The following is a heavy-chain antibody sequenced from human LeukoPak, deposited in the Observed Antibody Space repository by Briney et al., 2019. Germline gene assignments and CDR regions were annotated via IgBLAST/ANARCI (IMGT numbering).Heavy chain of an antibody. J-gene: IGHJ3*02. CDR2: INYGGST. CDR1: GGSISSSGYY. V-gene: IGHV4-39*02. CDR3: ARDWAYSGSYWDAFDI. D-gene: IGHD1-26*01. Sequence: SETLSLTCTVSGGSISSSGYYWGWIRQPPGKGLEWIGSINYGGSTYYNPSLKSRVIISVDTSKNQFSLKLSSVTAADTAVYYCARDWAYSGSYWDAFDIWGQGTMVTVSS.